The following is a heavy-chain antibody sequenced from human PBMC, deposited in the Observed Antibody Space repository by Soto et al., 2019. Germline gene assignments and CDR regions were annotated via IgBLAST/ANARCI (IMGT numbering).Heavy chain of an antibody. Sequence: GGSLRLSCASSWFTVISNYMSWVRQAPGKGLEWVSVIYSGGSTYYADSVKGRFTISRDNSKNTLYLQMNSLRAEDTAVYYCARRRGDYDIFDYWGQGTLVTVSS. CDR2: IYSGGST. D-gene: IGHD4-17*01. J-gene: IGHJ4*02. CDR1: WFTVISNY. V-gene: IGHV3-53*01. CDR3: ARRRGDYDIFDY.